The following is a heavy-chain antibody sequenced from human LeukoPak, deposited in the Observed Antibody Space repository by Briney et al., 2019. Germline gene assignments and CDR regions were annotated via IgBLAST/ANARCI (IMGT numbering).Heavy chain of an antibody. CDR1: GFTFSSYW. D-gene: IGHD2-21*01. CDR2: IDSDGGGT. CDR3: SRGGVFHGFDI. J-gene: IGHJ3*02. V-gene: IGHV3-74*01. Sequence: GGSLRLSCAASGFTFSSYWMHWVRQAPGKGLVWVSRIDSDGGGTIYADSVKGRFTISRDNAKNTLYLQMDSLRAEDTTAYYCSRGGVFHGFDIWGQGTMVTVSS.